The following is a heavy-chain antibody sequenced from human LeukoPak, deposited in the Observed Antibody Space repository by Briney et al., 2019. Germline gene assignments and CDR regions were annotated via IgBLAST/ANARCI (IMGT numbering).Heavy chain of an antibody. J-gene: IGHJ4*02. V-gene: IGHV1-24*01. CDR2: FDPEDGET. CDR1: GYTLTELS. D-gene: IGHD6-13*01. CDR3: ATSILIDRPAAAGGGFDY. Sequence: GASVKVSCKVSGYTLTELSMHWVRQAPGKGLEWMGGFDPEDGETIYAQKFQGRVTMTEDTSTDTAYMELSSLRSEDTAVYYCATSILIDRPAAAGGGFDYWGQGTLVTVSS.